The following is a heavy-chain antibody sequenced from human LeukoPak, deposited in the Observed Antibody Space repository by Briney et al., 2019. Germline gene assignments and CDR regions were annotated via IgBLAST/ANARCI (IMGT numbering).Heavy chain of an antibody. CDR1: GFTFSSYW. CDR2: VKLDGSEK. V-gene: IGHV3-7*01. J-gene: IGHJ4*02. Sequence: GGSLRLSCAASGFTFSSYWMSWVRQAPGKGLEWVAQVKLDGSEKYPVDSVKGRFTISRDNAKNSLFLQMNSLRAEDTAVYYCARERYSSSWDYFDFWGQGTLVTVSP. CDR3: ARERYSSSWDYFDF. D-gene: IGHD6-13*01.